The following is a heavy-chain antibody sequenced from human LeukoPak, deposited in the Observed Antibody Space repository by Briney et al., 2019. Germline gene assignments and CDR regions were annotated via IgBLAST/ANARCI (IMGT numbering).Heavy chain of an antibody. Sequence: PGGSLRLSCAASGFTFSDYYMSWIRQAPGKGLEWVSYISSSGSTIYYADSVKGRFTISRDTSKNTLYLQMNSLRVDDTAVYYCARDLYSSAWYGIHWGQGTLVTVSS. V-gene: IGHV3-11*01. CDR2: ISSSGSTI. J-gene: IGHJ4*02. D-gene: IGHD6-19*01. CDR1: GFTFSDYY. CDR3: ARDLYSSAWYGIH.